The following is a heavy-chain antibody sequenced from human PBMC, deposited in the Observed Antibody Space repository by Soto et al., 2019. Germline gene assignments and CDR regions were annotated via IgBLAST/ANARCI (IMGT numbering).Heavy chain of an antibody. V-gene: IGHV3-15*07. D-gene: IGHD3-3*01. CDR2: IKSKVDVGTT. CDR1: GFIFSNAW. CDR3: TTKRGYSRNSWYYALEY. Sequence: EVQLVESGGGLVKPGGSLRLPCAGSGFIFSNAWMNWVRQAPGKGLEWVGRIKSKVDVGTTDYAAHVKGRFTISRDDSKNTLYMQMNSLKTEDTAVYYCTTKRGYSRNSWYYALEYWGQGTLATVSS. J-gene: IGHJ4*02.